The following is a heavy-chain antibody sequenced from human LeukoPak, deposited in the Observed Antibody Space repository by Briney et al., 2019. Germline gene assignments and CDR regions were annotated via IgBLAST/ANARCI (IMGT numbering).Heavy chain of an antibody. CDR1: GFTFSNYW. Sequence: GGSLRLSCVGSGFTFSNYWLSWVRQTPGKGLKWVANIKQDASEKYYVDSVKGRFTISRDNAKNSLYLQMNTLRAEDTAVYYCARLHSGSYYGDAFDIWGQGTMVTASS. V-gene: IGHV3-7*01. J-gene: IGHJ3*02. CDR2: IKQDASEK. CDR3: ARLHSGSYYGDAFDI. D-gene: IGHD1-26*01.